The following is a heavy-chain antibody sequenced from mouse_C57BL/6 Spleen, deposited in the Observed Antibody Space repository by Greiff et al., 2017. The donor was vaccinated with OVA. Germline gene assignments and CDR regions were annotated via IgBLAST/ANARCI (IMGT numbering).Heavy chain of an antibody. V-gene: IGHV5-16*01. CDR2: INYDGSST. CDR1: GFTFSDYY. CDR3: ARDDYGGYYAMDY. Sequence: EVKLVESEGGLVQPGSSMKLSCTASGFTFSDYYMAWVRQVPEKGLEWVANINYDGSSTYYLDSLKSRFIISRDNAKNILYLQMSSLKSEDTATYYCARDDYGGYYAMDYWGQGTSVTVSS. D-gene: IGHD2-4*01. J-gene: IGHJ4*01.